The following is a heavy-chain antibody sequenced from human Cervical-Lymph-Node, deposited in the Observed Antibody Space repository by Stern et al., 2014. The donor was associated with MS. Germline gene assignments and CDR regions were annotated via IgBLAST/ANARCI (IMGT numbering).Heavy chain of an antibody. J-gene: IGHJ4*02. CDR3: AREATARSFDF. CDR2: ISTYNGNP. V-gene: IGHV1-18*01. Sequence: QLVQSGAEVKKPGASVKVSCRTSGYNFTHYGLTWVRQAPGQGLEWMGWISTYNGNPNYAQKFQGRVTMTTDTATNTAYMELRSLTHDDTAVFYCAREATARSFDFWGQGTLVTVSS. D-gene: IGHD6-6*01. CDR1: GYNFTHYG.